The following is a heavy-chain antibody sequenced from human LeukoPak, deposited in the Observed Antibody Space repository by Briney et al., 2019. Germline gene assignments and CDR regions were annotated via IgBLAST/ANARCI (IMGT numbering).Heavy chain of an antibody. CDR2: ISGSGGST. CDR1: GFTFDDYA. Sequence: GRSLRLSCAASGFTFDDYAMHWVRQAPGKGLEWVSAISGSGGSTYYADSVKGRFTISRDNSKNTLYLQMNSLRAEDTAVYYCAKDPEGIAATWGQGTLVTVSS. V-gene: IGHV3-23*01. D-gene: IGHD6-13*01. CDR3: AKDPEGIAAT. J-gene: IGHJ5*02.